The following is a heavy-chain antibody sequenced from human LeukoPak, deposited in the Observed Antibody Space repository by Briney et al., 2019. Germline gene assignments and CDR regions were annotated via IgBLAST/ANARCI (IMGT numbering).Heavy chain of an antibody. D-gene: IGHD2-15*01. CDR2: VKHSGST. Sequence: SEPLSLTGAVFVGSFAGYYWSWIRQPPGKGREWSGEVKHSGSTNYNTSLKIRVTISVDTSKNQCSLKLSSVTAADTAVYHCARDRPGVVVVAATPEYAFDIWGQGTMVTVSS. CDR1: VGSFAGYY. J-gene: IGHJ3*02. CDR3: ARDRPGVVVVAATPEYAFDI. V-gene: IGHV4-34*01.